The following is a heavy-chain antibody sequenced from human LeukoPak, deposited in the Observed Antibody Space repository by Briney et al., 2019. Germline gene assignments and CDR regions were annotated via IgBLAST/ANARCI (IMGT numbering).Heavy chain of an antibody. V-gene: IGHV1-69*06. D-gene: IGHD2-8*01. CDR2: IIPIFGTA. Sequence: SVKVSCKASGGTFISYAISWVRQAPGQGLEWMGGIIPIFGTANYAQKFQGRVTITADKSTSTAYMQLSSLRSEDTAVYYCARVTNTGFDYWGQGTLVTVSS. J-gene: IGHJ4*02. CDR1: GGTFISYA. CDR3: ARVTNTGFDY.